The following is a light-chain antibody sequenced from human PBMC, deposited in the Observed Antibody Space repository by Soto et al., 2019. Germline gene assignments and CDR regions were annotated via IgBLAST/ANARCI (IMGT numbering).Light chain of an antibody. Sequence: QSALTQPASVSGSPGQSITISCTGTSSDVGAYNYVSWYQQHPGKAPKLIISEVSDRPSGVSNRFSGSKSGNTASLTISGLQAEDEADYFCSSYTTTSTLWLFGGGTKVTVL. J-gene: IGLJ3*02. CDR3: SSYTTTSTLWL. CDR2: EVS. CDR1: SSDVGAYNY. V-gene: IGLV2-14*01.